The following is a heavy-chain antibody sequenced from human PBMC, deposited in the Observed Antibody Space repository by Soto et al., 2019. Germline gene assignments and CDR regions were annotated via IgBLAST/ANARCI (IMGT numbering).Heavy chain of an antibody. CDR1: GDSVSNNGYY. Sequence: PSKALSGKCADPGDSVSNNGYYWGWIRQSPGKRLEWIGSVSFSGSKYYNPSLKSRVNISRDTSQSHFSLQVNSVTAADTAMYYCARVSLTGTGGFDSWGQVTLFPVTS. D-gene: IGHD1-20*01. V-gene: IGHV4-39*07. CDR2: VSFSGSK. J-gene: IGHJ5*01. CDR3: ARVSLTGTGGFDS.